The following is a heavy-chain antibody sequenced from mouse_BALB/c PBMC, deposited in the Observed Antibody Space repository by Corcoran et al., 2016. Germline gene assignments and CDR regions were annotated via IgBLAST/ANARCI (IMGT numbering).Heavy chain of an antibody. Sequence: EVQLQQSGPDLVKPGASVKLSCTASGFNIKATYMHWGKQRPEQGLEWIGRIDPANGNTKYDPKFQGKATITADTSSNTAYLQLSSLTSEDTAVYYCANWDWYFDGWGAGTTVTVSS. CDR3: ANWDWYFDG. J-gene: IGHJ1*01. CDR2: IDPANGNT. CDR1: GFNIKATY. D-gene: IGHD4-1*01. V-gene: IGHV14-3*02.